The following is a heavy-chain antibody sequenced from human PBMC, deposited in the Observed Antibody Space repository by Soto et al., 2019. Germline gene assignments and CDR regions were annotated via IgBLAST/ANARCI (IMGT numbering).Heavy chain of an antibody. J-gene: IGHJ5*02. D-gene: IGHD3-10*01. CDR2: IYTSGST. Sequence: VQLLESGGGLVQPGGSLRLSCAASGFTFSSYAMSWVRQAPGKGLEWIGRIYTSGSTNYNPSLKSRVTMSVDTSKNQFSLKLSSVTAADTAVYYCARDRGAYRWFDPWGQGTLVTVSS. CDR3: ARDRGAYRWFDP. V-gene: IGHV4-4*07. CDR1: GFTFSSYA.